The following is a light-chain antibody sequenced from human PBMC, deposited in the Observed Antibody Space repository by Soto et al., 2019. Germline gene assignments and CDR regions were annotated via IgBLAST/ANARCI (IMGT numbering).Light chain of an antibody. V-gene: IGLV2-14*01. CDR3: SSYTTTNVV. J-gene: IGLJ2*01. Sequence: QSALTKPASVSGSPGQSITISCTGTSSDVGYYYSVSWYQHHPDKAPKLLIYDVTYRPSGVSNRFSGSKSDNTASLTISGLQPEDEADYYCSSYTTTNVVFGGGTKLTVL. CDR1: SSDVGYYYS. CDR2: DVT.